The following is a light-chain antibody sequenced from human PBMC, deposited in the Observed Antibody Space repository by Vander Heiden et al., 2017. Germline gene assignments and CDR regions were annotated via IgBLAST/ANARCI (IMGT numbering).Light chain of an antibody. V-gene: IGKV2-30*01. J-gene: IGKJ1*01. CDR2: QIS. Sequence: VVMTQSPLSLSVTLGQSASISCRSSQGLVFSDGGTYLTWFHQRPGQSPRRLIYQISNRDSGVPDRFSGTGSGTDFTLKISRVEAEDVGVFYCMQGTHWPWTFGQGTRVEI. CDR3: MQGTHWPWT. CDR1: QGLVFSDGGTY.